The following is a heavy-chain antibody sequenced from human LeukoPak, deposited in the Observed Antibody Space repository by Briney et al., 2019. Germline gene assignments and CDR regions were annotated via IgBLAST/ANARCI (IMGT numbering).Heavy chain of an antibody. CDR3: ARVAPKSGGSWVVDY. J-gene: IGHJ4*02. CDR2: IYYSGTT. D-gene: IGHD2-15*01. CDR1: GGSISSYY. V-gene: IGHV4-59*01. Sequence: SETLSLTCTVSGGSISSYYRSWIRQPPGKGLEWIGYIYYSGTTSYNPSLKSRVTISVDTSKNQFSLKLSSVTAADTAVYCCARVAPKSGGSWVVDYWGQGTLVTVSS.